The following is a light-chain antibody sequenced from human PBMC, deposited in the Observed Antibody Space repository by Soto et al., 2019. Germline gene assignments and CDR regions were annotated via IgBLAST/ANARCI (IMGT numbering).Light chain of an antibody. CDR3: GSYAGSNIMI. V-gene: IGLV2-8*01. CDR2: GVT. J-gene: IGLJ2*01. Sequence: QSALTQPPSASGSPGQSVTISCTGTSSDIGRYNYVSWYQQHPGKAPKLIIYGVTERPSGVPDRFSGSKSGNTASLTVSGLQAEDEDNYFCGSYAGSNIMIFGGGTKLTVL. CDR1: SSDIGRYNY.